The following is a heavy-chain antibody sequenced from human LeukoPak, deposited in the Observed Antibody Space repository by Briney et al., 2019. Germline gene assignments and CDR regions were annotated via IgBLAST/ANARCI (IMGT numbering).Heavy chain of an antibody. Sequence: SETLSLTCTVSDGSSSSSSWNWIRQPPGKELEWVGYIYYSGSTKYNPSLESRVTISVDTSKNQISLKLRSVTAADTAIYYCARRQQTGGDNGLHNWFDPWGQGTLLTVSS. CDR1: DGSSSSSS. CDR2: IYYSGST. V-gene: IGHV4-59*08. J-gene: IGHJ5*02. D-gene: IGHD2-21*01. CDR3: ARRQQTGGDNGLHNWFDP.